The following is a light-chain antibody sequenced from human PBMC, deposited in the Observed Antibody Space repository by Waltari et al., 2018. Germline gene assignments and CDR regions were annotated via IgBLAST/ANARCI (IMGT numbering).Light chain of an antibody. Sequence: SYVLTQPPSVSVAPGKTARITCGGNNIGGKSVHWYQQKPGQAPILVIYDDRDRPSGIPERFSASNSGKTATLTISRVEGEDEADYYCQVWDTTSDHVVFGGGTQLTVL. V-gene: IGLV3-21*03. CDR3: QVWDTTSDHVV. CDR1: NIGGKS. J-gene: IGLJ2*01. CDR2: DDR.